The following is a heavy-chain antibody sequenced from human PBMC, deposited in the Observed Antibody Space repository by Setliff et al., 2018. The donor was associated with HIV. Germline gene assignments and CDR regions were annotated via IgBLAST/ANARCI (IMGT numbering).Heavy chain of an antibody. CDR3: ARVRGSSGWYVFDY. CDR1: GYSISSGYY. Sequence: SETLSLTCAVSGYSISSGYYWGWIRQPPGKGLEWIGTIYHSGSTYYNPSLKSRLTISVDTSKNQFSLKLNSVTAADTAVYYCARVRGSSGWYVFDYWGPGTLVTVS. D-gene: IGHD6-19*01. J-gene: IGHJ4*02. V-gene: IGHV4-38-2*01. CDR2: IYHSGST.